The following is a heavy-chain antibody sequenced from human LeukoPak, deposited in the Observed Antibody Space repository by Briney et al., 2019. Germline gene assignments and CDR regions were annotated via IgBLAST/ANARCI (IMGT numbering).Heavy chain of an antibody. CDR2: INHSGIT. CDR3: ARRRVDSSGWKPSYYFDY. CDR1: GGPFSAYY. D-gene: IGHD6-19*01. Sequence: SETLSLTCAVSGGPFSAYYWSWIRQPPGEGLEWIGEINHSGITKYNPSLKSRVTISVDTSKNQFSLKLSSVTAADTAVYYCARRRVDSSGWKPSYYFDYWGQGTLVTVSS. V-gene: IGHV4-34*01. J-gene: IGHJ4*02.